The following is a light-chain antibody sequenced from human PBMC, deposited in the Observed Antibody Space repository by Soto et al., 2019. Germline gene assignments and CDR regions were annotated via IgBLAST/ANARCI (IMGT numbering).Light chain of an antibody. CDR3: QQYGSSLT. Sequence: RQSPATLSVSPGASATLSCRASQSVSRKLVWYQQKPGQAPRLLIYGASSRATVIPDRFSGSGSGADFTLTISRLEPEDFAVYYCQQYGSSLTFGGGTKVDNK. V-gene: IGKV3-20*01. J-gene: IGKJ4*01. CDR2: GAS. CDR1: QSVSRK.